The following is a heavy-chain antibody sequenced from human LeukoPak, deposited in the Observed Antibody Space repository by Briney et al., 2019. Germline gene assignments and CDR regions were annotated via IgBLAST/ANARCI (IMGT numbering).Heavy chain of an antibody. CDR3: ARDSRYYYDSSGPGDY. CDR1: GFTFSSYS. J-gene: IGHJ4*02. Sequence: GGSLRLSCAASGFTFSSYSMNWVRQAPGKGLEWVSSISSSSSYIYYADSVKGRFTISRDNAKNSLYLQMNSLRAEDTAVYYCARDSRYYYDSSGPGDYWGQGTLVTVSS. V-gene: IGHV3-21*01. D-gene: IGHD3-22*01. CDR2: ISSSSSYI.